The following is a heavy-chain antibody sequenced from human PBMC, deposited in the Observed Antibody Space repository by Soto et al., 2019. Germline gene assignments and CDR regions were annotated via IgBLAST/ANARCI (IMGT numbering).Heavy chain of an antibody. Sequence: ESVGDLVQPGGSPRLSCAASGFTLSAYWMTWVRQAPGKGLEWVANINRDGSKKSYLDSVRGRFTISRDNVGNSLYLQMDSLRADDTALYYCARDVSPGSSSLYLDAFDIWGQGTMVTVSS. CDR2: INRDGSKK. D-gene: IGHD6-13*01. V-gene: IGHV3-7*05. J-gene: IGHJ3*02. CDR1: GFTLSAYW. CDR3: ARDVSPGSSSLYLDAFDI.